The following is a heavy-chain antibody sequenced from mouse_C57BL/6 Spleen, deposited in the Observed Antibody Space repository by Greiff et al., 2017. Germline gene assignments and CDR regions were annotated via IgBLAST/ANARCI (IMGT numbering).Heavy chain of an antibody. Sequence: QVQLQQSGAELVKPGASVKISCKASGYAFSSYWMNWVKQRPGKGLEWIGQIYPGDGDTNYNGKFKGKATLTADKSSSTAYMQLGSLTSEDSAVYFCAREGVDVKGDWYFDVWGTGTTVTVSS. D-gene: IGHD1-3*01. CDR2: IYPGDGDT. CDR1: GYAFSSYW. V-gene: IGHV1-80*01. CDR3: AREGVDVKGDWYFDV. J-gene: IGHJ1*03.